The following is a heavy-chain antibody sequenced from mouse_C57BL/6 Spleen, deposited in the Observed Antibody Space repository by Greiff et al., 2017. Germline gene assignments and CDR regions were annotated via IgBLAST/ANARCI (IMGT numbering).Heavy chain of an antibody. Sequence: VQLQQSGAELVKPGASVKISCKASGYAFSSYWMNWLKQRPGKGLEWIGQIYPGDGDTNYNGKFKGKATLTADKSSSTAYMQLSSLTSEDSAVYFCARLYGPWYFDVWGTGTTVTVSS. V-gene: IGHV1-80*01. CDR2: IYPGDGDT. D-gene: IGHD1-2*01. CDR1: GYAFSSYW. J-gene: IGHJ1*03. CDR3: ARLYGPWYFDV.